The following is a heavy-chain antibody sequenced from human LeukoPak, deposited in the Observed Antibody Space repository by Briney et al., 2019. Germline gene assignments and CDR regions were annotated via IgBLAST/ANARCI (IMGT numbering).Heavy chain of an antibody. V-gene: IGHV3-11*01. CDR2: ISGSGSII. D-gene: IGHD2-15*01. Sequence: GGSLRLSCAASGFTFSDYYMSWIRQAPGKGLEWVSYISGSGSIIYYADSVKGRFTISRDNAENSLYLQMNSLRAEDTAVYYCARAGRNNWFDPWGQGTLVTVSS. CDR3: ARAGRNNWFDP. J-gene: IGHJ5*02. CDR1: GFTFSDYY.